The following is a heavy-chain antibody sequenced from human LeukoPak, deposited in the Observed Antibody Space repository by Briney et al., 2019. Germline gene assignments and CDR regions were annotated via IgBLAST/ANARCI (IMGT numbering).Heavy chain of an antibody. CDR3: VRALNWNFDY. D-gene: IGHD1-1*01. Sequence: GGSLRLSCAASGFTVSSNYMSWVRQAPGKGLEWVSVIYSGGSTYYADSVKGRFTISRDNSKNTLYLQMNSLRAEDTAVYYCVRALNWNFDYWGQGTLVTVSS. V-gene: IGHV3-66*01. CDR1: GFTVSSNY. J-gene: IGHJ4*02. CDR2: IYSGGST.